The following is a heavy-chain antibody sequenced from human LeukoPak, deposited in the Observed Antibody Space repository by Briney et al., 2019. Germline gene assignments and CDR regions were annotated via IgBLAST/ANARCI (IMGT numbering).Heavy chain of an antibody. V-gene: IGHV4-38-2*02. CDR2: IYHSGST. J-gene: IGHJ6*03. CDR3: ARHVVGSGWYPFYYYYMDV. Sequence: SETLSLTCTVSGYSISSGSCWGWIRQPPGEGLDWIGSIYHSGSTNYNPSLKSRVTISVDTSKNQFSLKLSSVTAADTAVYYCARHVVGSGWYPFYYYYMDVWGKGTTVTISS. CDR1: GYSISSGSC. D-gene: IGHD6-19*01.